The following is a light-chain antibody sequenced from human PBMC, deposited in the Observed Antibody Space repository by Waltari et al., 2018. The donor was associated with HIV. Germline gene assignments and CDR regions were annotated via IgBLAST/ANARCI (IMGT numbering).Light chain of an antibody. J-gene: IGLJ1*01. Sequence: QSALTQPPSASGSPGQSVTISCPGTSSDVGGYSYVSWYQQHPGTAPTLMIYEVSKRPSGVPDRFSGAKSGNTASLTVSGLQAEDEADYYCSSYAGSNTYVFGTGTKVTVL. CDR1: SSDVGGYSY. CDR2: EVS. V-gene: IGLV2-8*01. CDR3: SSYAGSNTYV.